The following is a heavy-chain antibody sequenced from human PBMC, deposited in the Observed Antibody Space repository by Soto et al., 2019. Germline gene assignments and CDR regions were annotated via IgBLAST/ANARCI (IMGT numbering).Heavy chain of an antibody. Sequence: PGGSLRLSCASSGLRLRSFAMTWVRQAPGKGLEWVSAISGSGEKTYYADSVKGRFTISRDNSKSTVSLLLSRLRVEDTAFYYCAKASSLGTSWPLDYWGPGTLVTVSS. V-gene: IGHV3-23*01. J-gene: IGHJ4*02. CDR2: ISGSGEKT. CDR3: AKASSLGTSWPLDY. CDR1: GLRLRSFA. D-gene: IGHD6-13*01.